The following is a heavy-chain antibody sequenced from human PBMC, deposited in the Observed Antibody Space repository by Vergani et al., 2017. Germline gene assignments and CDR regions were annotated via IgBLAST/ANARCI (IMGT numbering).Heavy chain of an antibody. CDR3: ARGNCGVNCPKYNWLAP. V-gene: IGHV4-61*02. CDR1: GGSMSSVGYY. CDR2: IYPNGNG. Sequence: QLQLQESGSGLVKPSQTLSLTCAVSGGSMSSVGYYWTWIRQPAGRGLEWIGRIYPNGNGNYNESLRSRLTMSIDTSRSQFSLSLSSVTAADTAVYYCARGNCGVNCPKYNWLAPWGRGILVTVSS. J-gene: IGHJ5*02. D-gene: IGHD2-21*01.